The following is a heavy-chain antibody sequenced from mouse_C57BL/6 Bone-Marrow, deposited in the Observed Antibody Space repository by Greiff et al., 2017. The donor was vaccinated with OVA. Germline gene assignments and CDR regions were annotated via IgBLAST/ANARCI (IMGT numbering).Heavy chain of an antibody. CDR1: GFNIKNTY. CDR3: ARSIGDYDRGNYFDY. CDR2: IDPANGNT. Sequence: VQLQQSVAELVRPGASVKLSCTASGFNIKNTYMHWVKQRPEQGLEWIGRIDPANGNTKYAPKFQGTATITADTSSNTAYLQLSSLTSEDTAIYYCARSIGDYDRGNYFDYWGQGTTLTVSS. J-gene: IGHJ2*01. D-gene: IGHD2-4*01. V-gene: IGHV14-3*01.